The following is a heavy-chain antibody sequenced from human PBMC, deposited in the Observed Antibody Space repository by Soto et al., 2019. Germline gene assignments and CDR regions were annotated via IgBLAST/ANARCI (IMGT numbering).Heavy chain of an antibody. CDR2: IFYSGST. CDR1: GGSISSYY. V-gene: IGHV4-59*01. CDR3: ASMIGDPVLSFDS. J-gene: IGHJ5*01. Sequence: QVQLQESGPGLVKPSETLSLTCTVSGGSISSYYWSWIRQPPGKGLEWIGLIFYSGSTSYNPSLKSCVTISIDTSEYQFSLKLNSVTAADTAVYYCASMIGDPVLSFDSWGQGTLVAVSS. D-gene: IGHD3-10*02.